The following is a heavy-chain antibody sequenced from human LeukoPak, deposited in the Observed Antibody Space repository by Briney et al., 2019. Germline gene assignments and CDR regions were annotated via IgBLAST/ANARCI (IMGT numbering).Heavy chain of an antibody. CDR1: GGSISSDY. J-gene: IGHJ3*02. CDR2: IYYSGST. V-gene: IGHV4-59*01. CDR3: ARGALDAFDI. D-gene: IGHD3-16*01. Sequence: PSQTLSPTCTVSGGSISSDYWSWFRHPPGKGLEWIGYIYYSGSTNYNPPLKGRVTISVDTSKNQFSLKLSSVTAADTAVYYCARGALDAFDIWGQGTMVTVSS.